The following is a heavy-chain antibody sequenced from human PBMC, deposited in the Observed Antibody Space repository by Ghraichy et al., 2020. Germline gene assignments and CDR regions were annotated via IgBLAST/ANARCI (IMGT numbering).Heavy chain of an antibody. D-gene: IGHD4-23*01. CDR3: ARVNDYGGNSIDY. Sequence: GESLNISCAASGFTVSSNYMSWVRQTPGKGLEWVSVIYSGGSTYYADSVKGRFTISRDNSKNTLYLQMNSLRAEDTAVYYCARVNDYGGNSIDYWGQGTLVTVSS. J-gene: IGHJ4*02. V-gene: IGHV3-53*01. CDR2: IYSGGST. CDR1: GFTVSSNY.